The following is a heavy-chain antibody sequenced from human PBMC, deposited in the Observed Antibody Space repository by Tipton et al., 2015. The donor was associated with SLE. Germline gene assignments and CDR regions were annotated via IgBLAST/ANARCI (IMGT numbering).Heavy chain of an antibody. CDR1: GSISSTSYY. V-gene: IGHV4-39*07. Sequence: TLSLTCTVSGSISSTSYYWGWIRQPPGKGLEWIGSIYYNGNTYYNPSLESRVTISVATSKNQFSLKLNSVTAADTAVYYCAREPIGNSGTYWDYYYLFYMDVWGKGTTVTVSS. CDR2: IYYNGNT. J-gene: IGHJ6*03. D-gene: IGHD1-26*01. CDR3: AREPIGNSGTYWDYYYLFYMDV.